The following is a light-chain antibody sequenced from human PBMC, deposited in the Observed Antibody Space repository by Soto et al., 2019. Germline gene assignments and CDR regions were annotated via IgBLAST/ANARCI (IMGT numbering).Light chain of an antibody. CDR3: QQYGSSPLT. J-gene: IGKJ4*01. Sequence: DIQMTHSPSTLSASVGDRVTITCRASQSIINWLSWYQQKPLKDPQLLIYKASSLQSGVPSRFTGSGSGTDFTLTISRLEPEDFVVYYCQQYGSSPLTCGRGSKGAIK. CDR2: KAS. V-gene: IGKV1-5*03. CDR1: QSIINW.